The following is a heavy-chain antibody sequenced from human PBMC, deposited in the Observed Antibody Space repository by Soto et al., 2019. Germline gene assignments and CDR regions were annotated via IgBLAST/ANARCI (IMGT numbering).Heavy chain of an antibody. Sequence: PSETLSHTCTVSGGSISSYYWSLIRQPPGKGLEWIGDIYYSGRSNYNPSLKGRVTISVDTSKNQFSLKRSSVTAADTALYHWARAGPAMVRGVIIGYYGMDVWSPGTTVPVSS. CDR1: GGSISSYY. V-gene: IGHV4-59*01. CDR3: ARAGPAMVRGVIIGYYGMDV. CDR2: IYYSGRS. J-gene: IGHJ6*02. D-gene: IGHD3-10*01.